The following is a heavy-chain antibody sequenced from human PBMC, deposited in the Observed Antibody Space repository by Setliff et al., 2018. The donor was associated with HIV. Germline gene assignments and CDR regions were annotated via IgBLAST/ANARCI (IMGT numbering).Heavy chain of an antibody. V-gene: IGHV1-8*03. Sequence: ASVKVSCKASGGTFTSYVISWVRQAPGQGLEWMGYLNPKRGDTGSAQRFQDRRTITADTSVGTAYLELGSLRSDDTAVYYCATPMFPNYHDNSVLIDWGQGTPVTVSS. J-gene: IGHJ1*01. D-gene: IGHD3-22*01. CDR3: ATPMFPNYHDNSVLID. CDR2: LNPKRGDT. CDR1: GGTFTSYV.